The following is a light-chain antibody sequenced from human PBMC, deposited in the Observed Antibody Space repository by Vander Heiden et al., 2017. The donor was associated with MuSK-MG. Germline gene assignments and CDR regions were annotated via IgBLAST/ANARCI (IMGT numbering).Light chain of an antibody. CDR2: DAS. V-gene: IGKV3-11*01. CDR3: QYRSNSLA. J-gene: IGKJ4*01. CDR1: QSVGSY. Sequence: EIVLTQSPATLSLSPGERATLPCRASQSVGSYLAWYQQKPGQAPRLLIYDASNRATGIPARFSGSGSGTDFTLTISSLEPEDFAVYYWQYRSNSLAFGGGTKVEIK.